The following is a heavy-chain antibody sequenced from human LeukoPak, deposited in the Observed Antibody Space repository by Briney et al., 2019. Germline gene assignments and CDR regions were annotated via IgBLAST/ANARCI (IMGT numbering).Heavy chain of an antibody. D-gene: IGHD6-19*01. Sequence: NPSETLSLTCTVSGGSISNYYWSWIRQPPGKGLEWIGCISYSGSTNYNSSLKSRVAISVDTSKNQFSLKLGSVTAADTAMYYCARHFTGRSPAGYWGQGTLVTVSS. J-gene: IGHJ4*02. CDR2: ISYSGST. CDR1: GGSISNYY. CDR3: ARHFTGRSPAGY. V-gene: IGHV4-59*08.